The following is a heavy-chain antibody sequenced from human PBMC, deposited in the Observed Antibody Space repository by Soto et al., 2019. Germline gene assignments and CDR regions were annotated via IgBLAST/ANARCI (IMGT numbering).Heavy chain of an antibody. CDR1: GGSFGGYY. CDR3: ARNRLVRVTTYYCYGMDV. V-gene: IGHV4-34*01. J-gene: IGHJ6*02. D-gene: IGHD3-10*01. Sequence: SETLSLTCAVVGGSFGGYYWSWIRQPPGKGLEWIGEINHSGSTNYNPSLKSRVTISVDTSKNQFSLKLSSVTAADTAVYYCARNRLVRVTTYYCYGMDVWGQGTTVTVSS. CDR2: INHSGST.